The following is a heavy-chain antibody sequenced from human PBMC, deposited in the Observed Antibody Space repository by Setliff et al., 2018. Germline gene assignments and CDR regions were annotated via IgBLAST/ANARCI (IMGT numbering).Heavy chain of an antibody. D-gene: IGHD3-10*01. CDR2: ISPHNGNT. CDR1: GYTFTDFG. J-gene: IGHJ4*02. V-gene: IGHV1-18*01. CDR3: SRLVRFCTRIVCQRLSGDDY. Sequence: ASVKVSCKASGYTFTDFGVSWVRQAPGQGLEWVGWISPHNGNTYYAPKFQGTVLMTADTSTTTAYLELRSPRSDDTAVYYCSRLVRFCTRIVCQRLSGDDYWGQGTLVTSPQ.